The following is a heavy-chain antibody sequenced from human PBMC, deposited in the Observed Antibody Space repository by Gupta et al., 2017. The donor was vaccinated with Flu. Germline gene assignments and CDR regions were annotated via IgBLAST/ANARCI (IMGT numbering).Heavy chain of an antibody. CDR1: GFTFSSYG. D-gene: IGHD2-2*01. Sequence: QMQLVESGGGVVQFGTSLRLSCADSGFTFSSYGMRWVRQAPGKGLELVADIASDGSHIDYADSVRGRFTISRDNSKNTLSLEMDSLRVEDTAVYYCAKDGPWTASCPYYCYYMDVWGKGTTVTVSS. CDR3: AKDGPWTASCPYYCYYMDV. CDR2: IASDGSHI. J-gene: IGHJ6*03. V-gene: IGHV3-30*18.